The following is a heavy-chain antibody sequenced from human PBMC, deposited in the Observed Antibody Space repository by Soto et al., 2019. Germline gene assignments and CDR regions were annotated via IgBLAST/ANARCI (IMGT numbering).Heavy chain of an antibody. CDR3: ASLAAGSSGDYYYGMDV. CDR1: GGSISSSNW. V-gene: IGHV4-4*02. Sequence: PSETLSLTCAVSGGSISSSNWWSWVRQPPGKGLEWIGEIYHSGSTNYNPSLKSRVTISVDKSKNQFSLKLSSVTAADTAVYYRASLAAGSSGDYYYGMDVWGQGTTVTVSS. J-gene: IGHJ6*02. D-gene: IGHD6-13*01. CDR2: IYHSGST.